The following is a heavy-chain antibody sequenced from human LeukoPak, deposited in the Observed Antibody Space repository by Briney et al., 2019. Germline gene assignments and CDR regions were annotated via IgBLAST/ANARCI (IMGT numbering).Heavy chain of an antibody. V-gene: IGHV1-2*02. CDR3: ARGRIAVANWFDP. CDR1: GYTFTGYY. J-gene: IGHJ5*02. D-gene: IGHD6-19*01. CDR2: INPNSGGT. Sequence: ASVKVSCKASGYTFTGYYMHWVRQAPGQGLEWVGWINPNSGGTNYAQKFQGRGTMTRDTSISTAYMELSRLRSDDTAVYYCARGRIAVANWFDPWGQGTLVTVSS.